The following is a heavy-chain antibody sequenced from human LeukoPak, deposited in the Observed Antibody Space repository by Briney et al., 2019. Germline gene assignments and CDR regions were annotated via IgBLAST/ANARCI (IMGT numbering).Heavy chain of an antibody. J-gene: IGHJ4*02. CDR2: IKQDGTVA. D-gene: IGHD6-19*01. V-gene: IGHV3-7*01. CDR1: GFAFSNSW. CDR3: ACFSAVAGMFDY. Sequence: GGTLRLSCAASGFAFSNSWMSWVRQAPGKGLEWVANIKQDGTVAYSVDFLEGRFTVSRDNAKNSLYLQMNSLRGEDTAVYYCACFSAVAGMFDYWGQGTLVTVSS.